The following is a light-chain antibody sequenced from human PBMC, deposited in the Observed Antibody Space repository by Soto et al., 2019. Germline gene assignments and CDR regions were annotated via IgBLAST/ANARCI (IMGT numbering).Light chain of an antibody. CDR3: QQYAARSQVT. V-gene: IGKV1-5*03. CDR1: QSISTS. Sequence: DIQMTQSPSTVSASVGDRVAITCRASQSISTSLAWYQQKPGKAPRLLIYRASSLEEGVPSRFSGSGSGTAFTLTIGGLQPDDFATYYCQQYAARSQVTFGQGTKLEI. J-gene: IGKJ2*01. CDR2: RAS.